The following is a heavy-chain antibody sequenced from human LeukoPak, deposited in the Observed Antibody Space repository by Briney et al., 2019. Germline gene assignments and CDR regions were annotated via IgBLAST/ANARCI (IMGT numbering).Heavy chain of an antibody. CDR2: IYTSGST. V-gene: IGHV4-4*07. CDR3: ARDQTDYYGSGSYYTKLKNWFDP. D-gene: IGHD3-10*01. CDR1: GGSISSYY. Sequence: SETLSLTCTVSGGSISSYYWSWIRQPAGKGLEWIGRIYTSGSTNYNPSLKSRVTMSVDTSKNQFSLKLSSVTAADTAVYYCARDQTDYYGSGSYYTKLKNWFDPWSQGTLVTVSS. J-gene: IGHJ5*02.